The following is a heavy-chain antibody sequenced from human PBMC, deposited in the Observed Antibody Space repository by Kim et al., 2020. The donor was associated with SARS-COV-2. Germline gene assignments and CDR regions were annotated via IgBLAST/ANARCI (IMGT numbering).Heavy chain of an antibody. D-gene: IGHD3-22*01. Sequence: YADSVKGRFTISRDNSKITLYLQMNSLRAEDTAVYYCAKDYYDSSGQFDYWGQGTLVTVSS. V-gene: IGHV3-23*01. CDR3: AKDYYDSSGQFDY. J-gene: IGHJ4*02.